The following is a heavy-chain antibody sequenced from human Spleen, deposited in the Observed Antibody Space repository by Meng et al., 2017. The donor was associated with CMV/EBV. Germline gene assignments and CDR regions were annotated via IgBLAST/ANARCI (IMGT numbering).Heavy chain of an antibody. V-gene: IGHV4-39*07. CDR1: GGSISSRSYY. CDR3: ARAFDFWSGSYAGSSWFDP. CDR2: IYFNGNS. J-gene: IGHJ5*02. Sequence: SETLSLTCSVSGGSISSRSYYWGLIRQPPGKGLEWIGNIYFNGNSYYNPSLRSRVSMSVDTSKNQFSLELSSVTAADTAVYYCARAFDFWSGSYAGSSWFDPWGRGTLVTVSS. D-gene: IGHD3-3*01.